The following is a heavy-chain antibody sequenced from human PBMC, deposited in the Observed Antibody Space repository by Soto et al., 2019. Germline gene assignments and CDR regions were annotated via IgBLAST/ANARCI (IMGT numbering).Heavy chain of an antibody. CDR1: GGSISSSSYY. J-gene: IGHJ6*02. V-gene: IGHV4-39*01. CDR2: IYYSGST. D-gene: IGHD3-10*01. CDR3: ARLRAHYYYYGMDV. Sequence: ASETLSLTCAVSGGSISSSSYYWCWIRQPPGKGLEWIGSIYYSGSTYYNPSLKSRVTISVDTSKNQFSLKLSSVTAADTAVYYCARLRAHYYYYGMDVWGQGTTVTVSS.